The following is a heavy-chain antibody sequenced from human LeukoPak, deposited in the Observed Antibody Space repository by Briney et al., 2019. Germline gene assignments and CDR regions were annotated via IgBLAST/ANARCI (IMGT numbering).Heavy chain of an antibody. CDR2: IKEDGSEK. D-gene: IGHD3-22*01. Sequence: PGGSLRLSCAASGFTFSGHWMSWVRQAPGKGLEWVANIKEDGSEKYYVDSVKGRFTISRDNAKNSLCLQMNSLRAEDTAVYYCARQYYYDTSGYDAFDIWGQGTMVTVSS. J-gene: IGHJ3*02. CDR3: ARQYYYDTSGYDAFDI. V-gene: IGHV3-7*04. CDR1: GFTFSGHW.